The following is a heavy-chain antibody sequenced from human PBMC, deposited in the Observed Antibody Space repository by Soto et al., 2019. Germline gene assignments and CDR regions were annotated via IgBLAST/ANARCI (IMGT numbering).Heavy chain of an antibody. D-gene: IGHD4-17*01. Sequence: ASVKVSCKASGYTFTSYYMHWVRQAPGQGLEWMGIINPSGGSTSYAQNFQGRVTMTRATSTSTVYMELSSLRSEDTAVYYCARSPPVTYYFDYWGQGTLVTVSS. CDR3: ARSPPVTYYFDY. CDR1: GYTFTSYY. V-gene: IGHV1-46*03. CDR2: INPSGGST. J-gene: IGHJ4*02.